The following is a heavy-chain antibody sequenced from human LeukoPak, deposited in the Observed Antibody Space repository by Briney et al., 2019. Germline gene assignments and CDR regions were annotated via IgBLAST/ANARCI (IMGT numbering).Heavy chain of an antibody. Sequence: SVKVSCKASGGTFSSYAISWVRQAPGQGLEWMGGIIPIFGTANYAQKFQGSVTITADKSTSTAYMELSSLRSEDTAVYYCASGPGDTRSRYFDLWGRGTLVTVSS. J-gene: IGHJ2*01. CDR2: IIPIFGTA. CDR3: ASGPGDTRSRYFDL. V-gene: IGHV1-69*06. D-gene: IGHD5-18*01. CDR1: GGTFSSYA.